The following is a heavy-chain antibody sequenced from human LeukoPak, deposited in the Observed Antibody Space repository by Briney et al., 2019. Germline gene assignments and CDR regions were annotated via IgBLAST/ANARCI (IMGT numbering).Heavy chain of an antibody. J-gene: IGHJ4*02. D-gene: IGHD6-19*01. CDR3: ARGQQWLVPADFDY. V-gene: IGHV6-1*01. CDR1: GDSVSSISAA. Sequence: QTLSLTCAISGDSVSSISAAWNWIRQSPSRGLEWLGRTYYRSKWYNDYAVSVKSRITINPDTSKNQFSLQLNSVTPEDTAVYYCARGQQWLVPADFDYWGQGTLVTVSS. CDR2: TYYRSKWYN.